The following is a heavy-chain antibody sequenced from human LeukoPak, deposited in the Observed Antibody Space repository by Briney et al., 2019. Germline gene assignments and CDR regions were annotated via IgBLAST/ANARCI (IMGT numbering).Heavy chain of an antibody. J-gene: IGHJ4*02. Sequence: GGSLRLSCAASGFTFDDYAMHWVRQAPGKGLEWVSGISWNSGSIGYADSVKGRLTISRDNAKDSLYLQMNSLRAEDTALYYCAKSARTTMIVEFYYWGQGTLVTVSS. V-gene: IGHV3-9*01. CDR1: GFTFDDYA. CDR2: ISWNSGSI. D-gene: IGHD3-22*01. CDR3: AKSARTTMIVEFYY.